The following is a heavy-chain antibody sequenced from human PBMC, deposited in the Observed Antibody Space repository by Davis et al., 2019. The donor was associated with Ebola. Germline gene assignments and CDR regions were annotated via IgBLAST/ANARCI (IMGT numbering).Heavy chain of an antibody. D-gene: IGHD2-15*01. V-gene: IGHV3-73*01. CDR3: TRGVVAAMDWFDP. J-gene: IGHJ5*02. CDR2: IRSKANSYAT. CDR1: GFTFSGSA. Sequence: GESLKISCAASGFTFSGSAMHWVRQASGKGLEWVGRIRSKANSYATAYAASVKGRFTISRDDSKNTAYLQMNSLKTEDTAVYYCTRGVVAAMDWFDPWGQGTLVTVSS.